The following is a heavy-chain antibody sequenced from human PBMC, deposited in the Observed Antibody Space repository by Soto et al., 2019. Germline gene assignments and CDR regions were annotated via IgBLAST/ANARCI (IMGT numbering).Heavy chain of an antibody. CDR3: ARFYGSGSYEESYFDY. V-gene: IGHV4-31*03. J-gene: IGHJ4*02. Sequence: QVQLQESGPGLVKPSQTLSLTCTVSGASISSGGYYWSWIRQHPGKGLEWIGYIYYSGSTYYNPSLKSRVTISVDTSKNQFSLKLSSVTAADTAVYYCARFYGSGSYEESYFDYWGQGTLVTVSS. CDR1: GASISSGGYY. CDR2: IYYSGST. D-gene: IGHD3-10*01.